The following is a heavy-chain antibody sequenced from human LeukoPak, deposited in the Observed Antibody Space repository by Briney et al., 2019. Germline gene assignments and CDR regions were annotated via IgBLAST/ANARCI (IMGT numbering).Heavy chain of an antibody. D-gene: IGHD6-6*01. J-gene: IGHJ4*02. CDR1: GFTFSSYG. Sequence: PGGSLRLSCAASGFTFSSYGMNWVRQAPGKGLEWVSSISSSSSYIYYADSVKGRFTISRDNAKNSLYLQTNSLRAEDTAVYYCARISSSSSGIWGQGTLVTVPS. CDR2: ISSSSSYI. CDR3: ARISSSSSGI. V-gene: IGHV3-21*01.